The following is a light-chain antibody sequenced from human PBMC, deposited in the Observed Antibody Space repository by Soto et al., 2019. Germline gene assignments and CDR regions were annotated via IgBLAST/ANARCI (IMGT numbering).Light chain of an antibody. Sequence: DIVLTRSPATLSLSPGERATLSCRASQSVSSYLAWYQQKPGQTPSLLINDASNSATGSPARFSGSGSGTEFTLTIISLQSEDFSVYYCQQYINRSPHAFGGGTKVDIK. CDR3: QQYINRSPHA. CDR1: QSVSSY. J-gene: IGKJ4*01. V-gene: IGKV3-11*01. CDR2: DAS.